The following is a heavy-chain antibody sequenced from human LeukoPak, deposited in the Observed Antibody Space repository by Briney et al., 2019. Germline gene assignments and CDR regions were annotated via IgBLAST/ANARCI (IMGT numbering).Heavy chain of an antibody. CDR2: INHSGST. CDR1: GRSFSEYY. D-gene: IGHD4-17*01. J-gene: IGHJ6*02. V-gene: IGHV4-34*01. CDR3: ARVRTTVITFKNFYYGMDV. Sequence: TSETLSLTCAVYGRSFSEYYWSWIRQPPEKGLEWIGEINHSGSTNYNPSLKSRVTILLDSSKNQFSLKLSSVTAADTAVYYCARVRTTVITFKNFYYGMDVWGQGTTVTVSS.